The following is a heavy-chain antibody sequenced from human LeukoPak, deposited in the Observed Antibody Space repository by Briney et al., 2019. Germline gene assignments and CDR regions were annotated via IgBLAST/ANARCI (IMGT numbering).Heavy chain of an antibody. J-gene: IGHJ4*02. V-gene: IGHV3-30*18. CDR3: AKDGPLAGPPLFDY. CDR1: GFTFSSYG. CDR2: ISYDGSNK. Sequence: GGSLRLSCAASGFTFSSYGMHWVRQAPGKGLEWVAVISYDGSNKYYADSVKGRFTISRDNSKNTLYLQMNSLRAEDTAVYYCAKDGPLAGPPLFDYWGQGTLVTVSS. D-gene: IGHD6-19*01.